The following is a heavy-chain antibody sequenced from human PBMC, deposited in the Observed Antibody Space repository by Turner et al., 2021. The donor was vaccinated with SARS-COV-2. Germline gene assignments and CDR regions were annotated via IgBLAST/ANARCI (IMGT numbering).Heavy chain of an antibody. CDR2: IIPIFGTA. J-gene: IGHJ4*02. Sequence: QVQLVQSGAEVKKPGSSVKVSCKASGGTFSTYAITWVRQAPGQGLEWMGGIIPIFGTANYEQKFQGRVTITADESTSTAYMELGSLRSEDTAVYYCARVGVGGSSWPKDFDYWGQGTLVTVSS. V-gene: IGHV1-69*01. CDR3: ARVGVGGSSWPKDFDY. CDR1: GGTFSTYA. D-gene: IGHD6-13*01.